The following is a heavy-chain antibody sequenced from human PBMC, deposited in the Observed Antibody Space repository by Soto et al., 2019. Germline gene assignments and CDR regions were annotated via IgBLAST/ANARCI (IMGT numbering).Heavy chain of an antibody. J-gene: IGHJ3*02. Sequence: GVSVKVSCKASGYTFTSYYMHWVRQAPGKGLEWMGIINPSGGSTSYAQKFQGRVTMTRDTSTSTVYMELSSLRSEDTAVYYCATYYYDSSGYPHPHDAFDIWGQGTMVTVS. CDR2: INPSGGST. D-gene: IGHD3-22*01. CDR3: ATYYYDSSGYPHPHDAFDI. V-gene: IGHV1-46*03. CDR1: GYTFTSYY.